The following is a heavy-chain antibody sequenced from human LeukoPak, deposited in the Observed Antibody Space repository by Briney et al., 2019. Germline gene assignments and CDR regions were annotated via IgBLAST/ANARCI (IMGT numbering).Heavy chain of an antibody. J-gene: IGHJ4*02. D-gene: IGHD2-8*01. CDR1: GGSISSSSYS. V-gene: IGHV4-30-2*01. CDR2: IYRSGST. CDR3: SRENGAFSPFGY. Sequence: PSQTLSLTCAVSGGSISSSSYSWSWIRQPPGQGLEWIGYIYRSGSTYYKSSLRCRVTISVDRSKNQFSLKLNSVTAADTAVYYCSRENGAFSPFGYWGQGILVTV.